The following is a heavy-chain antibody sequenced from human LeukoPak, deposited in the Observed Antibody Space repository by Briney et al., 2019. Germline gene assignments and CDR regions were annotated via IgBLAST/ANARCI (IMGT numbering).Heavy chain of an antibody. D-gene: IGHD3-3*01. CDR3: ARGWSGYYRPFDY. V-gene: IGHV4-34*01. Sequence: SETLSLTCAVYGGSFSGYYWSWIRQPPGKGLEWIGEINHSGSTNYNPSLKSRVTISVDTSKNQFSLKLSSVTAADTAVYYCARGWSGYYRPFDYWGQGTLVTVSS. CDR1: GGSFSGYY. CDR2: INHSGST. J-gene: IGHJ4*02.